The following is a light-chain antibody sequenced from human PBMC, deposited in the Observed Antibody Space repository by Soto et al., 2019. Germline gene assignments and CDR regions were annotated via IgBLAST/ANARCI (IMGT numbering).Light chain of an antibody. CDR1: QSISHR. CDR3: QHYSTYVWT. CDR2: KAS. J-gene: IGKJ1*01. V-gene: IGKV1-5*03. Sequence: DIQMTQSPSTLSASVGDRVTITCRASQSISHRLAWYQQKPGQAPKVLIYKASVLENGVSSRFSGSGFGTEFTLTINYLQPDDSATYFCQHYSTYVWTFGQGTRVDIK.